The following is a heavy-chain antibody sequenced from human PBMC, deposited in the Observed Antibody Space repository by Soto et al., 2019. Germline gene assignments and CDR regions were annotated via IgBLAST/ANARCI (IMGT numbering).Heavy chain of an antibody. D-gene: IGHD1-20*01. CDR3: ARTFLVPITGVDY. V-gene: IGHV4-61*01. CDR1: DGSVNSGSDY. J-gene: IGHJ4*02. Sequence: SQTLRLPCTVSDGSVNSGSDYWSWIQPPPGKGLEWIGYIYYSGSTNYNPSLKSRLTMSLDTSKNQFSLNLGSVTAADTAIYYCARTFLVPITGVDYWGQGTLVTVSS. CDR2: IYYSGST.